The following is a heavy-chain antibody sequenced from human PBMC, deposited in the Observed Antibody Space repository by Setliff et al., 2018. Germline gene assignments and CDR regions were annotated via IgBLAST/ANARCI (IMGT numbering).Heavy chain of an antibody. CDR3: GRDSQLMALGAVGV. CDR2: YSNGLT. J-gene: IGHJ6*02. Sequence: SETLSLTCAVSGASISSSAYSWNWIRQPPGKGLEWIVYSNGLTHNNPSLKSRVTISIDTSKNQYSLKLSSVTAADTAVYFCGRDSQLMALGAVGVWGQGTAVTVSS. V-gene: IGHV4-61*08. CDR1: GASISSSAYS. D-gene: IGHD1-1*01.